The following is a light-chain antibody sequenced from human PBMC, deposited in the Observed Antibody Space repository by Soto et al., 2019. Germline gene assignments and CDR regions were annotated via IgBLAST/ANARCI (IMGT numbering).Light chain of an antibody. CDR1: QGIGGW. CDR2: DAS. CDR3: QHYNNYPWT. J-gene: IGKJ1*01. Sequence: DIQMTQSPSTLSASVGDSVTFTCRASQGIGGWLAWYQQKPGKAPKLLIYDASTLEGGVPSRFSGIGSGTEFTLTISGLQPDDFATYYCQHYNNYPWTFGQGTKVEV. V-gene: IGKV1-5*01.